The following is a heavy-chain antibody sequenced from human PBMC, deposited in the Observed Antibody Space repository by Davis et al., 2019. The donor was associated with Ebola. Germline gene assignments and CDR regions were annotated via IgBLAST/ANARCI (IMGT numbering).Heavy chain of an antibody. CDR3: AIEWFGEFIGY. J-gene: IGHJ4*02. V-gene: IGHV3-23*01. D-gene: IGHD3-10*01. CDR2: ISGSGGST. Sequence: GESLKISCAASGFTFSSYAMSWVRQAPGKGLEWVSAISGSGGSTYYADSVKGRFTISRDNSKNTLYLQMNSLRAEDTAVYYCAIEWFGEFIGYWGQGTLVTVSS. CDR1: GFTFSSYA.